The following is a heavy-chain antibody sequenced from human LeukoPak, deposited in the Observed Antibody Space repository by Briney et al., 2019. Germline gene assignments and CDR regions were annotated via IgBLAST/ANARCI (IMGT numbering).Heavy chain of an antibody. CDR2: ISYDGSNK. V-gene: IGHV3-30-3*01. CDR1: GFTFSSYA. Sequence: GESLRLSCAASGFTFSSYAMHWVRQAPGKGLEWVAVISYDGSNKYYADSVKGRFTISRDNSKNTLYLQMNSLRAEDTAVYYCARDLRRLRYCSSPSCPPLYGMDVWGQGTTVTVSS. J-gene: IGHJ6*02. D-gene: IGHD2-2*01. CDR3: ARDLRRLRYCSSPSCPPLYGMDV.